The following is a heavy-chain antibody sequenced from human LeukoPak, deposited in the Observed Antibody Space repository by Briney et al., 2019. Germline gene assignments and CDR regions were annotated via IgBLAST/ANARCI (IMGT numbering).Heavy chain of an antibody. V-gene: IGHV4-59*08. CDR3: ARLAGSSSWGPLSYFDY. CDR1: GGSINSQY. Sequence: SETLSLTCTVSGGSINSQYWSWIRQPPGKGLEWIGYIYYSGSTNFNPSLKSRVTISADPSKNQFSLKLSSVTAADTAVYYCARLAGSSSWGPLSYFDYWGQGTLVTVSS. J-gene: IGHJ4*02. CDR2: IYYSGST. D-gene: IGHD6-13*01.